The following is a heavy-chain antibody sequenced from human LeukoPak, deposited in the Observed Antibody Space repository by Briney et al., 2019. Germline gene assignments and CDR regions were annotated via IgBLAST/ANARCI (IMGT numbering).Heavy chain of an antibody. D-gene: IGHD2-15*01. V-gene: IGHV3-7*01. CDR1: GFTFSSYW. J-gene: IGHJ5*02. Sequence: GGSLRLSCAASGFTFSSYWMSWVRQAPGKGLEWVANIKQDGSEKSYVDSVKGRFTISRDNTKNSLYLQMNSPRAEDTAVYYYARDRGRCGGGSCLANWFDPWGQGTLVIVSS. CDR2: IKQDGSEK. CDR3: ARDRGRCGGGSCLANWFDP.